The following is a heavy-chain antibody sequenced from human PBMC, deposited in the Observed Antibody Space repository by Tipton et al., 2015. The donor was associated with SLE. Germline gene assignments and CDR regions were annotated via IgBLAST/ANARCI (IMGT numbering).Heavy chain of an antibody. CDR1: GFTVSDNY. V-gene: IGHV4-59*08. CDR3: ARLPTGFPNWFDP. D-gene: IGHD4-17*01. Sequence: LRLSCAASGFTVSDNYMSWVRQAPGKGLEWIGYIYYSGSTNYNPSLKSRVTISVDTSKNQFSLKLSSVTAADTAVYYCARLPTGFPNWFDPWGQGTLVTVSS. CDR2: IYYSGST. J-gene: IGHJ5*02.